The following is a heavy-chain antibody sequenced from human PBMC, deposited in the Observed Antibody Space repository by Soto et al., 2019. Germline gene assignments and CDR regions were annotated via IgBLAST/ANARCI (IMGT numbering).Heavy chain of an antibody. CDR1: GFSFSSYG. J-gene: IGHJ6*02. CDR3: SKSFAYAHYYYGLDV. D-gene: IGHD3-16*01. V-gene: IGHV3-30*18. Sequence: QVQLVESGGGVVQPGRSLRLSCAASGFSFSSYGMHWVRQAPGKGLEWVALTSNDGSNEYYADPVKGRFTISRDNSKNTLYLQMNSLRAEDTAVYHCSKSFAYAHYYYGLDVWGQGTTVTVSS. CDR2: TSNDGSNE.